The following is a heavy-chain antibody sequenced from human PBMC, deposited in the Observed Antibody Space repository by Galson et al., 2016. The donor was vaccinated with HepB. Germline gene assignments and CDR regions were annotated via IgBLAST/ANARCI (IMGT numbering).Heavy chain of an antibody. J-gene: IGHJ6*02. Sequence: SLRLSCAASGFSISSYWMSWVRQAPGKGLEWVATMNQDGSVKFYVDSVKGRFTISRDNDKNSLHVQMNSLRAEDTAVYYCARDMTKVITSGPDDLIYHYYGMDVWGQGTTVTVSS. CDR2: MNQDGSVK. CDR1: GFSISSYW. V-gene: IGHV3-7*03. D-gene: IGHD4-17*01. CDR3: ARDMTKVITSGPDDLIYHYYGMDV.